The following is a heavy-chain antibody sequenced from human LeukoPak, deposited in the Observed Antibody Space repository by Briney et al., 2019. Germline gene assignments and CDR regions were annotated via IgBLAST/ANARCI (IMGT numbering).Heavy chain of an antibody. CDR3: ARGLTYYYGSGVDY. CDR2: IKQDGSEK. D-gene: IGHD3-10*01. V-gene: IGHV3-7*01. J-gene: IGHJ4*02. Sequence: GGSLRLSCAASGFTFSSYWMSWVRQAPGKGLEWVASIKQDGSEKYYVDSVKGRFTISRDNAKNSLYLQMNSLRAEDTAVYYCARGLTYYYGSGVDYWGQGTLVTVSS. CDR1: GFTFSSYW.